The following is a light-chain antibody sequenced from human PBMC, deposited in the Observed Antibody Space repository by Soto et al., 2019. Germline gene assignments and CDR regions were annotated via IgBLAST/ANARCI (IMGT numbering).Light chain of an antibody. J-gene: IGLJ2*01. V-gene: IGLV2-14*01. CDR1: SSDVGGYKY. CDR3: ASYTSSSTSVI. CDR2: EVS. Sequence: QPVLTQPASVSGSPGQSITISCTGTSSDVGGYKYVSWYQQHRDKAPKLIIFEVSNRPSGISSRFSGSKSGNTASLTISGLQAEDEADYYGASYTSSSTSVIFGRGTKLTVL.